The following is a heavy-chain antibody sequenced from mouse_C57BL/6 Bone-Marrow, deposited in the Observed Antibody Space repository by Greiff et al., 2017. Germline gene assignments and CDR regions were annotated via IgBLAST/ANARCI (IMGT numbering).Heavy chain of an antibody. V-gene: IGHV1-55*01. Sequence: QVQLQQPGAELVKPGASVKMSCKASGYTFTSYWITWVKQRPGQGLEWIGDIYPGSGSTNYNEKFKSKATLTVATSSSTAYMQLSSLTSEDSAVYYWARGTYRKRFDYWGQGTTLTVSS. CDR1: GYTFTSYW. J-gene: IGHJ2*01. CDR3: ARGTYRKRFDY. D-gene: IGHD2-14*01. CDR2: IYPGSGST.